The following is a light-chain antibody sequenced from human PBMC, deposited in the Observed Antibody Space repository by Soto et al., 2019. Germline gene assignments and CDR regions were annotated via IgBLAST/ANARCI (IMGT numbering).Light chain of an antibody. Sequence: IQLTQSPSFLSASVGDRVTITCRASQDIASYLGWYQQKPGKAPKLLIYAASTLQSGVPARFSGSGSAREFSLTITSLQPEDFATYYFQLLNRFPPLTFGGGTQVEIK. CDR1: QDIASY. CDR2: AAS. J-gene: IGKJ4*01. V-gene: IGKV1-9*01. CDR3: QLLNRFPPLT.